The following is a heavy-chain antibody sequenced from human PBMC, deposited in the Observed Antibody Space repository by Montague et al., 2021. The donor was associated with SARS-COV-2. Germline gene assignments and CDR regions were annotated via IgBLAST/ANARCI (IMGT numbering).Heavy chain of an antibody. CDR3: AVELGLLRAY. J-gene: IGHJ4*02. V-gene: IGHV3-53*04. Sequence: SLRPSCAASGFTVSSNYMSWVRQAPGKGLEWVSVIYSGGITYYADSVKGRFTISRHNSKNTLYLQMNSLRAEDTAVYYCAVELGLLRAYWGQGTLVTVSS. CDR1: GFTVSSNY. CDR2: IYSGGIT. D-gene: IGHD3/OR15-3a*01.